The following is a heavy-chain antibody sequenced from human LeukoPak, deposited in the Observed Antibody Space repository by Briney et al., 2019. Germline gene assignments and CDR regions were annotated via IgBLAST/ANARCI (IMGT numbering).Heavy chain of an antibody. CDR3: ARHPSALRYFTGGFDY. V-gene: IGHV5-51*01. CDR1: EYSFTSYW. D-gene: IGHD3-9*01. Sequence: GESLKIPCKGSEYSFTSYWIGWVRQMPGKGLGWMGIIYPGDSDTRYSPSFQGQVTISADKSISTAYLQWSSLKASDTAMYYCARHPSALRYFTGGFDYWGQGTLVTVSS. J-gene: IGHJ4*02. CDR2: IYPGDSDT.